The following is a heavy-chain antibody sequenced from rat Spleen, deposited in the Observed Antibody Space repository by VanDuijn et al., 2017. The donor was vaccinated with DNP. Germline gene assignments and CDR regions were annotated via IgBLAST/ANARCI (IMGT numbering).Heavy chain of an antibody. Sequence: QVQLKESGPGLVQPSQTLSLTCTVAGFSLTSYNVHWVRQPPGKGLEWMGVIWKHGATRYNSALKSRLSFSKATSKSQVFLKMNSLQTEDTAFYFCTREGTALFAYWGQGTLVTVSS. CDR3: TREGTALFAY. CDR2: IWKHGAT. J-gene: IGHJ3*01. V-gene: IGHV2-41*01. CDR1: GFSLTSYN. D-gene: IGHD4-3*01.